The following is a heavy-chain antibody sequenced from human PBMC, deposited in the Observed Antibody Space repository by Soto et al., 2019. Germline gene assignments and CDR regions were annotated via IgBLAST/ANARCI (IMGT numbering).Heavy chain of an antibody. Sequence: QVQLVQSGAEVKKPGSSVKVSCKASGGTFSSYAISWVRQAPGQGLEWMGGIIPIFGTANYAQKFQGRVTITADKSTSTAYMELSSLRSEDTAVYYCASRPDAYLTSTYYYGMDVWGQGTTVTVSS. J-gene: IGHJ6*02. D-gene: IGHD3-16*01. CDR2: IIPIFGTA. CDR1: GGTFSSYA. CDR3: ASRPDAYLTSTYYYGMDV. V-gene: IGHV1-69*14.